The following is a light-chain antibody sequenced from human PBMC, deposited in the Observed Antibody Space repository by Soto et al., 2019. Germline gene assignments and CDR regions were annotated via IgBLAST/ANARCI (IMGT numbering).Light chain of an antibody. CDR1: SSDVGSYNL. V-gene: IGLV2-23*02. Sequence: QSVLTQPASVSGSPGHSITISFTGTSSDVGSYNLVSWYQQHPGKAPKLMIYEVSKRPSGVSNRFSGSKSGNTASLTISGLQAEDEADYYCCSYAGSSYVFGTGT. CDR2: EVS. CDR3: CSYAGSSYV. J-gene: IGLJ1*01.